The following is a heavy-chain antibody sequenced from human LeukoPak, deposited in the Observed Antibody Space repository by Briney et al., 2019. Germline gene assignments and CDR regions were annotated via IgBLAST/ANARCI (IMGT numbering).Heavy chain of an antibody. CDR2: INPNSGGT. D-gene: IGHD3-10*01. J-gene: IGHJ4*02. CDR1: VFTFTDYY. CDR3: ARGPPFGESDY. Sequence: GASVTVSFKASVFTFTDYYLHWVRQAPGQGLEWMGWINPNSGGTNYAQRFQGRVTMTRDTSISAAYMEFSGVTSDDTAVYYCARGPPFGESDYWGQGTLVVVSS. V-gene: IGHV1-2*02.